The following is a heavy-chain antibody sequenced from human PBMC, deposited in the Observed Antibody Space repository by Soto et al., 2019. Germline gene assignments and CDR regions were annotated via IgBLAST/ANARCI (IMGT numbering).Heavy chain of an antibody. J-gene: IGHJ4*02. V-gene: IGHV4-30-4*01. CDR2: IYHSGST. CDR1: GDSISSVDHY. CDR3: ATESGSTYGYFDY. D-gene: IGHD4-17*01. Sequence: PSETLSLTCTVSGDSISSVDHYWSWIRQPPGKGLEWMGYIYHSGSTGYNPSLKTRLSMSVDRSKNQFTLRLTSVTAADTAVYFCATESGSTYGYFDYWGQGTQVTVSS.